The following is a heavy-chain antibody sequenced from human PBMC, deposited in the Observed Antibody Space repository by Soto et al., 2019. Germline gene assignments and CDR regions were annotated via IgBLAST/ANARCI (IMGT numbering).Heavy chain of an antibody. V-gene: IGHV2-26*01. CDR3: ARSNPIYGIDV. CDR2: IFSNDEK. J-gene: IGHJ6*02. D-gene: IGHD4-4*01. CDR1: GFSLSNPRMG. Sequence: QVTWKESGPVLVKPTETLTLTCTVSGFSLSNPRMGVSWIRQPPGKALEWLAHIFSNDEKSYTTSLKSRLAISKDTSKGQVVLTMTNMDPVDTATYYCARSNPIYGIDVWGQGTTVTVSS.